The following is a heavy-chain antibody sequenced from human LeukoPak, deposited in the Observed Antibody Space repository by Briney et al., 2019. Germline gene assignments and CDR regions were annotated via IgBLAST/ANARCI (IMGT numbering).Heavy chain of an antibody. CDR1: GFTFTTYG. CDR2: IGGSGTRT. D-gene: IGHD3-9*01. Sequence: GGSLRLSCSASGFTFTTYGMNWVRQAPGKGLEWVSGIGGSGTRTYYADSVKGRFTISRDNAKNSLYLQMNSLRAEDTAVYYCARGGYDILTGSPGGYYYYYMDVWGKGTTVTISS. J-gene: IGHJ6*03. V-gene: IGHV3-21*01. CDR3: ARGGYDILTGSPGGYYYYYMDV.